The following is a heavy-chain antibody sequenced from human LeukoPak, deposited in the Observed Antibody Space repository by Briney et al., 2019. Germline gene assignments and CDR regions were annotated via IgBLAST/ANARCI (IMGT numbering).Heavy chain of an antibody. V-gene: IGHV3-23*01. CDR3: ARLGRYADY. Sequence: PGGSLRLSCAASGFTFTNYAMTWVRQVPGKGLEWVSHISGSGGSSYHVDSVKGRFTISRDNSKNTLYLQMNSLRAEDTAVYYYARLGRYADYWGQGTLVTVSS. CDR1: GFTFTNYA. D-gene: IGHD3-16*01. J-gene: IGHJ4*02. CDR2: ISGSGGSS.